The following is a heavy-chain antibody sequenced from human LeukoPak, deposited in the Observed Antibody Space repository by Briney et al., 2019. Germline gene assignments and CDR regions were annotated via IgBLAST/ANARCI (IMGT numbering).Heavy chain of an antibody. Sequence: PSETLSLTCAVYGGSFSGYYWSWIRQPPGKGLEWIGEINHSGSTNYNPSLKSRVTISVDTSKNQFSLKLSSVTAADTAVYYCARARGIAVAGTMRPSFDYWGQGTPVTVSS. CDR3: ARARGIAVAGTMRPSFDY. V-gene: IGHV4-34*01. CDR2: INHSGST. CDR1: GGSFSGYY. D-gene: IGHD6-19*01. J-gene: IGHJ4*02.